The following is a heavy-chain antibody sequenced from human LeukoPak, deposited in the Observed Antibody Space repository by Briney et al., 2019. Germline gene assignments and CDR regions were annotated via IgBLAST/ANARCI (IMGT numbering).Heavy chain of an antibody. J-gene: IGHJ3*02. CDR3: ARDRETLYYYDTQKDAFDI. CDR2: IIPIFGTA. Sequence: SVKVSCKASGGTFSSYAISWVRQAPGQGLEWMGGIIPIFGTANYAQKFQGRVTITADESTSTAYMELSSLRSEDTAVYYCARDRETLYYYDTQKDAFDIWGQGTMVTVSS. D-gene: IGHD3-22*01. CDR1: GGTFSSYA. V-gene: IGHV1-69*01.